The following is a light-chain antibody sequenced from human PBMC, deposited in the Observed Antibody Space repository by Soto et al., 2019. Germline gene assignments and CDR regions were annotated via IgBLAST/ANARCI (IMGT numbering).Light chain of an antibody. CDR3: QQYENWPPYN. CDR1: QSIGPN. V-gene: IGKV3-15*01. CDR2: RAS. Sequence: TQSPDTLTASLGEIVTLSCKASQSIGPNLAWYQQRPGQAPRLLIHRASMRATGVPARFIGRGFGTEFTLTITNLQSDDFAVYFCQQYENWPPYNFGQGTKLDI. J-gene: IGKJ2*01.